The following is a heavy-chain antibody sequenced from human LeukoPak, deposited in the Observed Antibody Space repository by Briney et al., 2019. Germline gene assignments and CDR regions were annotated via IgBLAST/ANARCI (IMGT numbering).Heavy chain of an antibody. J-gene: IGHJ4*02. D-gene: IGHD2-15*01. CDR3: ARVVAARSFYFDY. Sequence: GGSLRLSCAASVFTFSIYWMSWVRQAPGQGLEWVANINQDGSESYLVDSVKGRFTISRDNAKNSLYLQMNSLRAEDTAVYYCARVVAARSFYFDYWGQGTLVTVSS. CDR1: VFTFSIYW. CDR2: INQDGSES. V-gene: IGHV3-7*01.